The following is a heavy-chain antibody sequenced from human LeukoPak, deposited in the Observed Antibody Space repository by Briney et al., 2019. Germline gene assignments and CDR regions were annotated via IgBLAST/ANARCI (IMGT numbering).Heavy chain of an antibody. V-gene: IGHV1-8*01. D-gene: IGHD6-13*01. CDR1: GYTFTSYD. CDR2: MNPNSGNT. Sequence: ASVKVSCKASGYTFTSYDINWVRQATGQGLEWMGWMNPNSGNTGYAQKFQGRVTMTRNTSISTAYMELSSLRSEDTDVYYCARDARIAAAYQPVGEDYMDVWGKGTTVTVSS. CDR3: ARDARIAAAYQPVGEDYMDV. J-gene: IGHJ6*03.